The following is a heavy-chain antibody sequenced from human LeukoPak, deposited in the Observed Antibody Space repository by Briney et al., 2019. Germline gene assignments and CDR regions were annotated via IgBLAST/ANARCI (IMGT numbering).Heavy chain of an antibody. CDR1: GYTFTDYF. V-gene: IGHV1-46*01. CDR2: INPRGGST. J-gene: IGHJ4*02. D-gene: IGHD3-22*01. CDR3: AGEDYDTSGYPLY. Sequence: GASVKVSCKTSGYTFTDYFVHWVRQAPGQGLEWMGIINPRGGSTSYAQKFQGRVTLTRDMSTSTLYMELSSLRSEDTAVYYCAGEDYDTSGYPLYWGQGTLVTVSS.